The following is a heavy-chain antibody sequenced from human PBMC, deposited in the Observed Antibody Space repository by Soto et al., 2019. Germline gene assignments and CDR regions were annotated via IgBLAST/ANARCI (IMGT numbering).Heavy chain of an antibody. D-gene: IGHD3-10*01. CDR3: ARNIDYYYGPGSGNGHGF. V-gene: IGHV1-2*02. Sequence: QVQLVQSGAEVKEPGDSVRVSCEASGYTFTAYYIHWVRQAPGQGLEWMGWINPKFGDTTYAQDFQGRVSLTRDMSISTVYMDLSRLTSDDTTIYYCARNIDYYYGPGSGNGHGFWGQGTMVTVLS. CDR1: GYTFTAYY. J-gene: IGHJ4*03. CDR2: INPKFGDT.